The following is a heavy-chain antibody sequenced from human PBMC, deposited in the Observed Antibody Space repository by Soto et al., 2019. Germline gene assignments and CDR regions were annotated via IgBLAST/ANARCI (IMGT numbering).Heavy chain of an antibody. CDR3: AKHSGYYDFDS. CDR1: GVSIPSAY. J-gene: IGHJ4*02. D-gene: IGHD5-12*01. V-gene: IGHV4-59*03. Sequence: PSETLSLTCRVSGVSIPSAYWSWIRQPPGTGLEWIAYIDYSGTTHPNPSLRGRVTMSLDTSKNQFSLKLSSVTASDTAVYFCAKHSGYYDFDSWGQGTRVT. CDR2: IDYSGTT.